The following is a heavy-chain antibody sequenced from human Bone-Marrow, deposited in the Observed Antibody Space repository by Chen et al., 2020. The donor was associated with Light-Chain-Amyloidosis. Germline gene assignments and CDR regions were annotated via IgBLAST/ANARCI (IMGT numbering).Heavy chain of an antibody. CDR1: GGSFSGYD. D-gene: IGHD2-15*01. Sequence: VQVQQWGAGLLKPSETLSLTCAVNGGSFSGYDWIWIRQAPGKGLEWIGEISHSGGTSYSPSLRSRVTISLDTSRNQISLKLTSVTAADTGVYYCARVDIVVSKWIDIWGQGTLVNVSS. CDR2: ISHSGGT. CDR3: ARVDIVVSKWIDI. V-gene: IGHV4-34*02. J-gene: IGHJ4*02.